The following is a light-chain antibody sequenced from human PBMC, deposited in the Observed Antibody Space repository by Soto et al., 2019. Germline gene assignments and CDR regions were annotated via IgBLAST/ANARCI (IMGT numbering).Light chain of an antibody. CDR1: SGSIATNY. CDR3: QSFQV. CDR2: EDD. V-gene: IGLV6-57*04. Sequence: NFMLTQPHSVSESPGKTVTISCTRSSGSIATNYVQWYQQRPGSAPTTVIYEDDHRPSGVPDRFSGSIDSSSNSASLTISGLKTEDEADYYCQSFQVFGGGTQLTVL. J-gene: IGLJ2*01.